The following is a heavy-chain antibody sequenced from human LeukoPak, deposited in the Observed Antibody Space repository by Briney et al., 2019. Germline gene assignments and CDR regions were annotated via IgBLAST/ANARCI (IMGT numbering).Heavy chain of an antibody. V-gene: IGHV4-59*13. CDR1: GGSISTYY. CDR3: ARDATDWFDP. D-gene: IGHD4-17*01. CDR2: IYYSGST. Sequence: PSETLSLTCTVSGGSISTYYWSWIRQPPGKGLEWIGYIYYSGSTNYHPSLKSRVTISIATSKNQFSLKLTSVTAADTAVYYCARDATDWFDPWGQGTLVTVSS. J-gene: IGHJ5*02.